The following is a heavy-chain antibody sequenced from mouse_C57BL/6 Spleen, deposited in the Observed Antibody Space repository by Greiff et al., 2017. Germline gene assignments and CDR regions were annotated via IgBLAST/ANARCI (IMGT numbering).Heavy chain of an antibody. D-gene: IGHD4-1*01. CDR3: ARSPHWDY. V-gene: IGHV1-61*01. J-gene: IGHJ2*01. CDR1: GYTFTSYW. Sequence: VQLQQPGAELVRPGSSVKLSCKASGYTFTSYWMDWVKQRPGQGLEWIGNIYPSDSETHYNQKFKDKATLTVDKSSSTAYMQLSSLTSEDSAVYYCARSPHWDYWGQGTTLTVSS. CDR2: IYPSDSET.